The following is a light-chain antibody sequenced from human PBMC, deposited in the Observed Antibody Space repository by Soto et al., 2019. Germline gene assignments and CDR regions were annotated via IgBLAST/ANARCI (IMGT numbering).Light chain of an antibody. J-gene: IGLJ1*01. CDR3: SSYTSISTYV. Sequence: QSALTQPASVSGSPGQSITISCTGTSSDVGGYNYVSWYQHHPGKAPQLMIYEVNNRPSGVSNRFSGSKSGNTASLTISGLQADDEADYYCSSYTSISTYVFGSGTKLTVL. V-gene: IGLV2-14*01. CDR1: SSDVGGYNY. CDR2: EVN.